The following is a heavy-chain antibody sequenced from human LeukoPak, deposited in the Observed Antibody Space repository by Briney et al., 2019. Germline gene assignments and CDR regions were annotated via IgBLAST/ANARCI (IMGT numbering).Heavy chain of an antibody. D-gene: IGHD1-1*01. CDR1: GYTLTELP. Sequence: ASVKVSCKVFGYTLTELPIHWVRQAPGKGLEWVGGFDPEDGETTYAQKFQGRVTMTEDTSTDTAYMEVSGPRSEDTAVYYCATRTTGTTDALDIWGQGTMVTVSS. CDR2: FDPEDGET. V-gene: IGHV1-24*01. J-gene: IGHJ3*02. CDR3: ATRTTGTTDALDI.